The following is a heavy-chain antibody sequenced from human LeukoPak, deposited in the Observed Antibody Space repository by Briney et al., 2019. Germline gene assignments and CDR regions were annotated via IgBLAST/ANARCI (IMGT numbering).Heavy chain of an antibody. CDR3: ARRAGGEDDPFDV. D-gene: IGHD3-10*01. Sequence: ASVKVSCKASVYTFKNYDINWVRQAPGQGLEWLCWMNPNNENAGYAQKIQGRVTMTRNTSISTAYMKLSSLRSDDTGVYYCARRAGGEDDPFDVWGQGSRIIVSS. V-gene: IGHV1-8*01. J-gene: IGHJ3*01. CDR1: VYTFKNYD. CDR2: MNPNNENA.